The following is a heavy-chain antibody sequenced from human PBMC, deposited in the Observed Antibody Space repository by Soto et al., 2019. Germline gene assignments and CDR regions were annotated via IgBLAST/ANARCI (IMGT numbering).Heavy chain of an antibody. D-gene: IGHD2-21*02. CDR3: AKGDCGGDCYSFDAFDI. Sequence: QVQLVESGGGVVQPGRSLRLSCAASGFTFSSYCMHWVRQAPGKGLEWVAVISYDGSNKYYADSVKGRFTISRDNSKNTLYLQMNSLRAEDTAVYYCAKGDCGGDCYSFDAFDIWGQGTMVTVSS. CDR2: ISYDGSNK. J-gene: IGHJ3*02. V-gene: IGHV3-30*18. CDR1: GFTFSSYC.